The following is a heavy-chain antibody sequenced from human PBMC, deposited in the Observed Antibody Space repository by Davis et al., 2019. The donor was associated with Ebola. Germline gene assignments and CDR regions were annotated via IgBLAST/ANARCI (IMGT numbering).Heavy chain of an antibody. D-gene: IGHD2-2*02. V-gene: IGHV3-30-3*01. CDR2: ISYDGSTK. CDR1: GFTFSSYA. CDR3: AREAQLLYQFHYYYYGMDV. Sequence: GESLKISCAASGFTFSSYAMHWVRQAPGKGLEWVSVISYDGSTKYYADSVKGRFTISRDNSKNTLYLQMNSLRAEDAAVYDCAREAQLLYQFHYYYYGMDVWGQGTTVTVSS. J-gene: IGHJ6*02.